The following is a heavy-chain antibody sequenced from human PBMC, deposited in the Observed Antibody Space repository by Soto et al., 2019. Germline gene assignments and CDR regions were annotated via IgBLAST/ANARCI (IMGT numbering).Heavy chain of an antibody. CDR2: IYYSGRT. V-gene: IGHV4-31*03. D-gene: IGHD3-10*01. CDR1: GGSISSDDSY. J-gene: IGHJ6*02. CDR3: ARDHISMVRGIISYYYGMDV. Sequence: QVQLQESGPGLVKPSQTLSLTCTVSGGSISSDDSYWSWIRQHPGKGLEWIGYIYYSGRTYYNPSLKSRITMSVDTSKNHFSLRLSSVTAADTAVYYCARDHISMVRGIISYYYGMDVWGQGTTVTVSS.